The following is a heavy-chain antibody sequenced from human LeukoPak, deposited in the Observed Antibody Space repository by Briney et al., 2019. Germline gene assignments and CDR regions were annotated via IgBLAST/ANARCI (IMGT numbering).Heavy chain of an antibody. Sequence: SETLSLTCTVSGYSISSGYYWGWIRQPPGKGLEWIGSIYHSGSTYYNPSLKSRVTISVDTSKNQFSLKLSSVTAADTAVYYCARRNVGYRSGQLDYWGQGTLVTVSS. CDR2: IYHSGST. J-gene: IGHJ4*02. D-gene: IGHD6-19*01. V-gene: IGHV4-38-2*02. CDR1: GYSISSGYY. CDR3: ARRNVGYRSGQLDY.